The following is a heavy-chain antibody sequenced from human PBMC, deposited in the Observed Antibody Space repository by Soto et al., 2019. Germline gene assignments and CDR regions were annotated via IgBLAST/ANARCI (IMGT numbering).Heavy chain of an antibody. V-gene: IGHV3-9*01. D-gene: IGHD3-3*01. CDR3: AKGVAGWYYFDY. Sequence: DVQLVESGGGLVQPGRSLRLSCAASGFTFDDYAMHWVRQAPGKGLEWVSGISWSRGSIGYADSVKGRFTISRDNAKNSLYLQMNSLRAEDTALYYCAKGVAGWYYFDYWGQGTLVTVSS. J-gene: IGHJ4*02. CDR1: GFTFDDYA. CDR2: ISWSRGSI.